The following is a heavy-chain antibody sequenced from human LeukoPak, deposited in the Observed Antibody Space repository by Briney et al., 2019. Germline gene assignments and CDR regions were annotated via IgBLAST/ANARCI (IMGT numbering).Heavy chain of an antibody. D-gene: IGHD2-15*01. J-gene: IGHJ6*03. CDR1: GYTFTSHG. V-gene: IGHV1-18*01. CDR2: ISAYNGNT. Sequence: ASVKVSCKASGYTFTSHGISWVRQAPGQGLEWMGWISAYNGNTNYAQKLQGRVTMTTDTSTSTAYMELRSLRSDDTAVYYCARVVVVAATYYYYYMDVWGKGTTVTVSS. CDR3: ARVVVVAATYYYYYMDV.